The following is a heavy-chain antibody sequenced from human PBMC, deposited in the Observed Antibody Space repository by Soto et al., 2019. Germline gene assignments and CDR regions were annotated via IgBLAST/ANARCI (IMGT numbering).Heavy chain of an antibody. D-gene: IGHD2-2*01. CDR1: GFTFSSDG. Sequence: QVQLVESGGGVVQPGRSLRLSCAASGFTFSSDGMHWVRQAPGKGLEWVAVISYDGSNKYYADSVKGRFTISRDNSKNTLYLQMNSLRAEDTAVYYCAKVWGCSSTSCQVGMDVWGQGTTVTVSS. CDR2: ISYDGSNK. V-gene: IGHV3-30*18. J-gene: IGHJ6*02. CDR3: AKVWGCSSTSCQVGMDV.